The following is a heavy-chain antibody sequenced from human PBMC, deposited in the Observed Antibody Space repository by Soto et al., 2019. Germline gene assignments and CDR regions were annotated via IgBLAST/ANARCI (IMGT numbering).Heavy chain of an antibody. V-gene: IGHV1-69*01. D-gene: IGHD2-2*01. Sequence: QVQLVQSGAEVKKPGSSVKVSCKASGGTFGSYAISWVRQAPGQGLEWMGGIIPIPGTANYAQKFQGRVTIAADESTSTAYMELSSQRTEDTAVYYCARAQGSSTSLEIYYYYYYGMDVWGQRTTVTVSS. CDR1: GGTFGSYA. CDR3: ARAQGSSTSLEIYYYYYYGMDV. J-gene: IGHJ6*02. CDR2: IIPIPGTA.